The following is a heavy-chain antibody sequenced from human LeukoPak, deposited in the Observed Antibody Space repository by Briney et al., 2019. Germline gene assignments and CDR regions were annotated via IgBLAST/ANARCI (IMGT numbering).Heavy chain of an antibody. CDR1: GGSISGYY. Sequence: SETLSLTCTVSGGSISGYYWSWIRQPPGKGLEWIGYIYYSGSTNYNPSLKSRVTISVDTSKNQFSLKLSSVTAADTAVYYCARSNFTKRGLGAFDIWGQGTMVTVSS. CDR2: IYYSGST. J-gene: IGHJ3*02. CDR3: ARSNFTKRGLGAFDI. D-gene: IGHD3-10*01. V-gene: IGHV4-59*01.